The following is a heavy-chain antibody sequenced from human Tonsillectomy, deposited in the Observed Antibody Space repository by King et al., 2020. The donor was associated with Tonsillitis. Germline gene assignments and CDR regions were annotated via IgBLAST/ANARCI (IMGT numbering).Heavy chain of an antibody. CDR2: ISGSGDAT. V-gene: IGHV3-23*04. Sequence: VQLVESGGRLVQPGGSLRLSCAVSGFTFSSSSMSWVRQAPGKGLQWVSAISGSGDATYYADSVKGRLTISRDNSKNTLYLQINILRPEDTAVYYCAKSGLGLRFLDRDWGQGTLVTVSS. CDR3: AKSGLGLRFLDRD. J-gene: IGHJ4*02. CDR1: GFTFSSSS. D-gene: IGHD3-3*01.